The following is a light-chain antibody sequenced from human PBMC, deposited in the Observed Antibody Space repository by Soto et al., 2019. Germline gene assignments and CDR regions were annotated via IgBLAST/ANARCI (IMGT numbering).Light chain of an antibody. CDR3: RQYNNWPPLT. CDR1: QSVSSSY. Sequence: ESVLTQSPGTLSLSPGERATLSCRASQSVSSSYLAWYQQKPGQAPRLLIYGASSRATGIPDRFSGSGAGTDFTLTISRLEPEDFAVYYCRQYNNWPPLTFGGGTKVDIK. CDR2: GAS. J-gene: IGKJ4*01. V-gene: IGKV3-20*01.